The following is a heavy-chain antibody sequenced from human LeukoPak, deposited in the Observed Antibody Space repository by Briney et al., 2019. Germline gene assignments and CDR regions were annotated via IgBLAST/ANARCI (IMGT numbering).Heavy chain of an antibody. V-gene: IGHV4-39*07. CDR1: GGPISSSPYY. CDR2: IYYSGTT. CDR3: AKGAGGFSYYNWFDP. D-gene: IGHD5-18*01. J-gene: IGHJ5*02. Sequence: SGTLSLTCTVSGGPISSSPYYWGWIRQPPGKGLEWIGSIYYSGTTHYSPSLESRVTISVDTSKNQFSLKLASVTAADTAIYYCAKGAGGFSYYNWFDPWGQGTLVTVSS.